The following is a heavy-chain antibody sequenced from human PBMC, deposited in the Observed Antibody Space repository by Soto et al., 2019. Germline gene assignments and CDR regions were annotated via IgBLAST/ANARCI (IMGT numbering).Heavy chain of an antibody. CDR2: FSGSGGST. V-gene: IGHV3-23*01. CDR1: GSTLRSYA. CDR3: ASTRRPHSYDSSGYYYAPAPPDY. D-gene: IGHD3-22*01. Sequence: GSLSPSFAPSGSTLRSYAMSWVREAPLNVLEWVSSFSGSGGSTYYADSVKGRFTTSRDNSKNTLYLQMNSLRAEDTAVYYCASTRRPHSYDSSGYYYAPAPPDYWGQGTLPTVSS. J-gene: IGHJ4*02.